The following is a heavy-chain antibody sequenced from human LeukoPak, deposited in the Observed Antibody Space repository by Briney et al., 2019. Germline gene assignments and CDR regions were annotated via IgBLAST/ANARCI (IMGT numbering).Heavy chain of an antibody. J-gene: IGHJ4*02. Sequence: PGGSLRLSCTASEFTFRTYGMHWVRQAPGKGLEWVAVIWYDGSNKYYADSVKGRFTISRDNFKNTLYLQMNSLRAEDTAVYYCARDSGYYDSSGPPGYWGQGTLVTVSS. CDR3: ARDSGYYDSSGPPGY. D-gene: IGHD3-22*01. CDR2: IWYDGSNK. V-gene: IGHV3-33*08. CDR1: EFTFRTYG.